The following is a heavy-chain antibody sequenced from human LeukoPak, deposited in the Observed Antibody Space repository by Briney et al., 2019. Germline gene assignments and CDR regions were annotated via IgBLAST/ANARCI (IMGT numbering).Heavy chain of an antibody. Sequence: RGSLRLSCAASGFTFSSYAMSWVRQAPGKGLEWVSAISGSGGSTYYADSMKGRFTISRDNSKNTLYLQMNSLRAEDTAVYYCAKPYYDSSGYYLWYYYYMDVWGKGTMVTVSS. CDR2: ISGSGGST. V-gene: IGHV3-23*01. CDR1: GFTFSSYA. J-gene: IGHJ6*03. CDR3: AKPYYDSSGYYLWYYYYMDV. D-gene: IGHD3-22*01.